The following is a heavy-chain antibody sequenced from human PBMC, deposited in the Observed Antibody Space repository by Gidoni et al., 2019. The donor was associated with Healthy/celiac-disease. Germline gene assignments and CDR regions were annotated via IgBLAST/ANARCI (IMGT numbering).Heavy chain of an antibody. D-gene: IGHD2-2*01. CDR2: ISSSSSYT. V-gene: IGHV3-11*05. CDR1: GFTFSAYY. CDR3: ARLVMGYCSSTSCYEDY. J-gene: IGHJ4*02. Sequence: QVQLVESGGGLVKPGGSLKLSCAASGFTFSAYYMSWIRQAPGKGLEWVSYISSSSSYTNYADSVKGRFTISRDNAKNSLYLQMNSLRAEDTAVYYCARLVMGYCSSTSCYEDYWGQGTLVTVSS.